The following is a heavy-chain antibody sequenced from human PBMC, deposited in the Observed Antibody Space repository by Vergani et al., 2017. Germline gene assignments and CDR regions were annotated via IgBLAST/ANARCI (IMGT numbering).Heavy chain of an antibody. J-gene: IGHJ6*02. Sequence: QLQLQESGPGLVKPSETLSLTCTVSGGSISSYYWSWIRQPPGKGLEWIGYIYYSGSTNYNPSLKSRVTISVDTSKNQFSLKLSPVTAADTAVYYCARDQGYCSGGSCYSYYYYGMDVWGQGTTVTVSS. CDR1: GGSISSYY. CDR2: IYYSGST. D-gene: IGHD2-15*01. V-gene: IGHV4-59*01. CDR3: ARDQGYCSGGSCYSYYYYGMDV.